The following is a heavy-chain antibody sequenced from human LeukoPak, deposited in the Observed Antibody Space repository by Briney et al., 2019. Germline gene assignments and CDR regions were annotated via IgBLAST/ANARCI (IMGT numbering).Heavy chain of an antibody. V-gene: IGHV3-23*01. J-gene: IGHJ4*02. CDR2: ISGSGGST. CDR3: AKDYTYYYDSSGCLDY. CDR1: GFTFSSYA. D-gene: IGHD3-22*01. Sequence: GGSLRLSCAASGFTFSSYAMSWVRQAPGKGLEWVSAISGSGGSTYYADSVKGRFTISRDNSKNTLYLQMNSLRAEDTAVYYCAKDYTYYYDSSGCLDYWGQGTLVTVSS.